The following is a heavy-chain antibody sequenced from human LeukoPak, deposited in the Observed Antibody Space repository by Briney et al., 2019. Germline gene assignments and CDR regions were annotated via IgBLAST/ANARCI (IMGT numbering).Heavy chain of an antibody. CDR1: GYTFTSYG. J-gene: IGHJ4*02. Sequence: GASVKVSCKASGYTFTSYGISWVRQAPGQGLEWMGWISAYNGNTNYAQKVQGRVTMTTDTSTSTAYMELRSLRSDDTAVYYCARDTDDILTGYYNAYYFDYWGQGTLVTVSS. V-gene: IGHV1-18*01. CDR2: ISAYNGNT. D-gene: IGHD3-9*01. CDR3: ARDTDDILTGYYNAYYFDY.